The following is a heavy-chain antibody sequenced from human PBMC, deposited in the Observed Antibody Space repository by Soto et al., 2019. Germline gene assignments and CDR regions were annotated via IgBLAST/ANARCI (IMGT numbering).Heavy chain of an antibody. V-gene: IGHV3-30-3*01. D-gene: IGHD3-22*01. CDR2: ISYDGSNK. CDR1: GFTFSSYA. CDR3: ARDVAYYDSSGPIDYFDY. J-gene: IGHJ4*02. Sequence: GGSLRLSCAASGFTFSSYAMHWVRRAPGKGLEWVAVISYDGSNKYYADSVKGRFTISRDNSKNTLYLQMNSLRAEDTAVYYCARDVAYYDSSGPIDYFDYWGQGTLVTVSS.